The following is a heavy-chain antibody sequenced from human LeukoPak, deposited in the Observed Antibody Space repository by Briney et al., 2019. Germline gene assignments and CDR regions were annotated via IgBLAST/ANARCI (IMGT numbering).Heavy chain of an antibody. Sequence: GGSLRLSCAASGFTFSSYAMSWVRQAPGKGLESVSSISDGGSSTYYADSVKGHFTISRDNSKNTLYLQMSSLRAEDTALYYCAKTIRATTYFFDYWGQGTLVTVSS. CDR3: AKTIRATTYFFDY. J-gene: IGHJ4*02. D-gene: IGHD1-26*01. CDR2: ISDGGSST. CDR1: GFTFSSYA. V-gene: IGHV3-23*01.